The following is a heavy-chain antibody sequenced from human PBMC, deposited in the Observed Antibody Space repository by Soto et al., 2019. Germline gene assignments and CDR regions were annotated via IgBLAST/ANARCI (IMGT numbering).Heavy chain of an antibody. Sequence: SETLSLTCTVSGGSISSGGYYWSWIRQHPGKGLEWIGYIYYSGSTYYNPSLKSRVTISVDTSKNQFSLKLSSVTAADTAVYYCARSSRTAYYYYYGMDVWGQGTTVTVSS. CDR2: IYYSGST. CDR1: GGSISSGGYY. J-gene: IGHJ6*02. D-gene: IGHD6-6*01. CDR3: ARSSRTAYYYYYGMDV. V-gene: IGHV4-31*03.